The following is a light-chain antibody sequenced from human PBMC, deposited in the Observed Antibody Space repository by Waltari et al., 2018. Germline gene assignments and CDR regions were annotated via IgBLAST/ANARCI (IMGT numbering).Light chain of an antibody. J-gene: IGKJ4*01. CDR2: HAS. V-gene: IGKV3D-15*01. CDR3: QQYNRWPPLT. CDR1: QSIATD. Sequence: VMTQSPATLSVSPGERATLPCRARQSIATDLAWYQHKPGQAPRLLIYHASTRATAIPTRFRGSGSGTDFTLTISGLQSEDSAVYYCQQYNRWPPLTFGGGTKVEI.